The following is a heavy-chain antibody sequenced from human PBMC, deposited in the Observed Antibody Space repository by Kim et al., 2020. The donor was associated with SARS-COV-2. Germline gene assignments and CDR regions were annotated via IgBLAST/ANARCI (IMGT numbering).Heavy chain of an antibody. V-gene: IGHV3-11*06. J-gene: IGHJ4*02. D-gene: IGHD3-3*01. CDR3: ARVPHFTIFGVVTYYFDY. Sequence: KGRFTISRDNAKNSLYLQMNSLRAEDTAVYYCARVPHFTIFGVVTYYFDYWGQGTLVTVSS.